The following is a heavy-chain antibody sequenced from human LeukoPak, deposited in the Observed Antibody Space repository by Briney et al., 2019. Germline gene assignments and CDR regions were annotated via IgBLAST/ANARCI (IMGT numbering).Heavy chain of an antibody. CDR1: GFRFNSYG. J-gene: IGHJ3*02. CDR2: ISAGGDRT. V-gene: IGHV3-23*01. CDR3: ARDVSSGGAFDI. D-gene: IGHD3-10*01. Sequence: GGSLRLSCAASGFRFNSYGMTWVRLAPGKGLEWVSAISAGGDRTYYADAVKGRFTISRDNAKNSLYLQMDSLRAEDTAVYYCARDVSSGGAFDIWGQGTMVTVSS.